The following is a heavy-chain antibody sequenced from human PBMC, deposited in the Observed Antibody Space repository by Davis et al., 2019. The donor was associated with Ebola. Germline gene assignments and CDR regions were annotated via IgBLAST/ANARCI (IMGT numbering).Heavy chain of an antibody. Sequence: MPSETLSLTCTVSGGSISSYYWNWIRQPPGQGLEWIGEINHSGSTNYNPSLKSRVTISVDTSKNQFSLKLSSVTAADTAVYYCARESHDGVIVLGGLDYWGQGTLVTVSS. J-gene: IGHJ4*02. CDR2: INHSGST. D-gene: IGHD3-16*02. CDR3: ARESHDGVIVLGGLDY. CDR1: GGSISSYY. V-gene: IGHV4-34*01.